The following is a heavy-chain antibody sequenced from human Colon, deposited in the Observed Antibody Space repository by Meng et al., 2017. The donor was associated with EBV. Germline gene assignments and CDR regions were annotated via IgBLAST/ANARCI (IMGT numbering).Heavy chain of an antibody. CDR1: GVTFSSYA. V-gene: IGHV3-23*01. Sequence: EVQLLESXXGXVXXGGXVRLCCAGSGVTFSSYAMSWVRQAPGKGLEWVSAISGSGGSTYYADSVKGRFTISRDNSKNTLYLQMNSLRAEDTAVYYCAKDLKVVPKGGFDPWGQGTLVTVSS. J-gene: IGHJ5*02. D-gene: IGHD2-2*01. CDR3: AKDLKVVPKGGFDP. CDR2: ISGSGGST.